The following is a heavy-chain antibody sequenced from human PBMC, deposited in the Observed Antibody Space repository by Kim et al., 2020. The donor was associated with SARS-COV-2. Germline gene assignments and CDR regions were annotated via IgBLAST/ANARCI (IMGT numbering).Heavy chain of an antibody. CDR3: ATRDTSDWHYFEW. D-gene: IGHD2-21*02. J-gene: IGHJ4*02. V-gene: IGHV3-23*01. Sequence: YAGSVKGLCTISRDNSKSTVYLQMNSLRAEDTAVYYCATRDTSDWHYFEWWGQGTLITVSS.